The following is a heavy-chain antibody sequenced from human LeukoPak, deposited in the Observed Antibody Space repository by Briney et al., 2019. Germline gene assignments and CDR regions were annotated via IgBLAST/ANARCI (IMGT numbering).Heavy chain of an antibody. J-gene: IGHJ6*03. V-gene: IGHV4-34*01. D-gene: IGHD5-12*01. Sequence: PSETLSLTCAVYGGSFSGYYWSWIRQPPGKGLEWIGEINHSGSTNYNPSLKSRVTISVDTSKNQFSLKLSSVTAANTAVYYCARGDVEATILHHYYMDVWGKGTTVTVSS. CDR1: GGSFSGYY. CDR2: INHSGST. CDR3: ARGDVEATILHHYYMDV.